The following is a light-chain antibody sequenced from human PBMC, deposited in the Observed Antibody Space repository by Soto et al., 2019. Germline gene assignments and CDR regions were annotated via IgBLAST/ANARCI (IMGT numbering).Light chain of an antibody. CDR1: SSDIGGYNH. Sequence: QSVLTQPTSVSGSPGQSITISCTGVSSDIGGYNHVSWYQQHPDKVPRLIIYDVDNRPFGVSNRFSGSQSGNTASLTISGLQAEDEAEYYCCAYTARTALSWVFGGGTKLTVL. V-gene: IGLV2-14*03. CDR2: DVD. J-gene: IGLJ3*02. CDR3: CAYTARTALSWV.